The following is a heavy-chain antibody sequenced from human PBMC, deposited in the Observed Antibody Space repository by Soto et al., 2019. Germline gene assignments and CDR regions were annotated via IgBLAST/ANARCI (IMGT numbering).Heavy chain of an antibody. J-gene: IGHJ5*02. Sequence: ASVKVSCKASGYTFTSYGISWVRQAPGQGLEWMGWISAYNGNTNYAQKLQGRVTMTTDTSTSTAYMELRSLRSGDTAVYYCARDTPRVGGPSLGWFDPWGQGTLVTVSS. CDR1: GYTFTSYG. CDR2: ISAYNGNT. D-gene: IGHD1-26*01. V-gene: IGHV1-18*01. CDR3: ARDTPRVGGPSLGWFDP.